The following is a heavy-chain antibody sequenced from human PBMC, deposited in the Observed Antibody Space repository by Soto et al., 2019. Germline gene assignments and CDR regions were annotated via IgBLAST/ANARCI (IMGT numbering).Heavy chain of an antibody. J-gene: IGHJ4*02. V-gene: IGHV1-18*01. D-gene: IGHD3-3*01. CDR3: VRDNSGDFWSGYSHYYFDY. Sequence: ASVKVSCKASGYTLTSYGISWVRQAPGQGLEWMGWISAYSGKANYAQKFQGRVTMTTDTSTSTADMELRSLRSDDTAVYYCVRDNSGDFWSGYSHYYFDYWGQGTLVTVSS. CDR1: GYTLTSYG. CDR2: ISAYSGKA.